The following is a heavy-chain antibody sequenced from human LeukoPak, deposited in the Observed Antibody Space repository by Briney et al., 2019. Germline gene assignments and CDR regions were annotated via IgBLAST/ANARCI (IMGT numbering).Heavy chain of an antibody. V-gene: IGHV3-7*01. Sequence: PGGSLRLSCAASEFTFSTYWMSWVRQAPGKGLEWVANIKQDESEKYYVDSVKGRFTISRDSAKNSLYLQMNSLRAEDTAVYYCRFTYSSGWLYFDYWGQGTQVIVSS. CDR1: EFTFSTYW. D-gene: IGHD6-13*01. CDR2: IKQDESEK. J-gene: IGHJ4*02. CDR3: RFTYSSGWLYFDY.